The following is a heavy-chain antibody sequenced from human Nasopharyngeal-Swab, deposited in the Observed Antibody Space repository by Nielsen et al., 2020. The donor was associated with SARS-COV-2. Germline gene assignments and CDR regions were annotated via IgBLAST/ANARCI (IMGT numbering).Heavy chain of an antibody. Sequence: GGSLRLSCAASEFTFSSYSMNWVRQAPGKGLEWVSSISSSSSYIYYADSVKGRFTTSRDNAKNSLYLQMNSLRAEDTAVYYCARASRGTSTRTFDYWGQGTLVTVSS. CDR1: EFTFSSYS. CDR2: ISSSSSYI. D-gene: IGHD1-1*01. J-gene: IGHJ4*02. V-gene: IGHV3-21*01. CDR3: ARASRGTSTRTFDY.